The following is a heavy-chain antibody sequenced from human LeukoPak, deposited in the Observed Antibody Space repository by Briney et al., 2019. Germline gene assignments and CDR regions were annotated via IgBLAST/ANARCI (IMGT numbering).Heavy chain of an antibody. CDR1: RFTFSTYA. J-gene: IGHJ4*02. V-gene: IGHV3-23*01. Sequence: GGSLRLSCTASRFTFSTYAMSWVRQAPGKGLEWVSSISGSGDTTYYTGSVKGRFTISRDDSKNALYLQMSSLRAEDTAVYYCAKSQRNDQQVVQRIDYWGQGTLVTVSS. CDR3: AKSQRNDQQVVQRIDY. CDR2: ISGSGDTT. D-gene: IGHD2-2*01.